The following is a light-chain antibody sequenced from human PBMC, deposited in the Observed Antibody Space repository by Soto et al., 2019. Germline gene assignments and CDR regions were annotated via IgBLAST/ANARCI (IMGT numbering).Light chain of an antibody. CDR3: CSYAGSYTIYL. Sequence: QSVLTQPRAVSGSPGQSVTISCTGTSSDVGYYNYVSWYQRHPGKAPKLMIYDVFKRPSGVPDRVSGSKSGNTASLTISGLQAEDEGDYYCCSYAGSYTIYLFGTGTKVTVL. CDR2: DVF. J-gene: IGLJ1*01. V-gene: IGLV2-11*01. CDR1: SSDVGYYNY.